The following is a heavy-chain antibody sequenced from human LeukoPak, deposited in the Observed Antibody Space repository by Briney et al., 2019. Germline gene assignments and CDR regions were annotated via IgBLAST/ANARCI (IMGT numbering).Heavy chain of an antibody. V-gene: IGHV3-48*02. J-gene: IGHJ4*02. CDR2: IRTTAEGAKYA. Sequence: KLGGSLRLSCATSGFSFTDYPMNWVRQAPGKGLEWISNIRTTAEGAKYAYYADSVKGRVTISRDDGKNTLYLHMNSLRDDDTAVYYCATDQRYAFDYWGQGILVTVSS. CDR3: ATDQRYAFDY. CDR1: GFSFTDYP. D-gene: IGHD3-9*01.